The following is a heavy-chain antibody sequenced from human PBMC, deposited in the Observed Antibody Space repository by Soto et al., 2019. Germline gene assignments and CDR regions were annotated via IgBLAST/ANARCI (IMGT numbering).Heavy chain of an antibody. J-gene: IGHJ3*02. CDR1: GFTFSSYW. V-gene: IGHV3-74*01. CDR2: INNDGSSK. CDR3: ARGGLQANFDI. Sequence: EVQLVESGGGLGQPGGSLRLSCAASGFTFSSYWMHWVRQAPGKGLVWVSRINNDGSSKIYADSVKGRFTISRDNAKNTLYLHMNSLRAEDTAVYYCARGGLQANFDIWGQGTMVTVSS.